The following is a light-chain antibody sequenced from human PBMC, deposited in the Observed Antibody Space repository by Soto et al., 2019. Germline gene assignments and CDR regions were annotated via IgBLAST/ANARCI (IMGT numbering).Light chain of an antibody. CDR3: SSYTTSTTQV. CDR2: EVR. CDR1: SSDVGSYNY. V-gene: IGLV2-14*01. Sequence: QSVLTQPASVSGSPGQSITISFTGTSSDVGSYNYVSWYQQHPGKAPKLMIYEVRNRPSGVSDRFSGSKSGKTASLTIFGLQAEDEADYYCSSYTTSTTQVFGGGTKLTV. J-gene: IGLJ2*01.